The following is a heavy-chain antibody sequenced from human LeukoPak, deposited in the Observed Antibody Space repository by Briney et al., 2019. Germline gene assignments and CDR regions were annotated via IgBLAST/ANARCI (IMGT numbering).Heavy chain of an antibody. V-gene: IGHV3-30*07. CDR3: ARDHGRWLQGGYFDL. D-gene: IGHD5-24*01. J-gene: IGHJ2*01. Sequence: GGSLRLSCAASGFTFSDYAMHWVRQAPGKGLEWVAVISYDGSDKYYADSVKGRFTISRDNSKNTLYLQMNSLRAEDTAVYYCARDHGRWLQGGYFDLWGRGTLVTVSS. CDR2: ISYDGSDK. CDR1: GFTFSDYA.